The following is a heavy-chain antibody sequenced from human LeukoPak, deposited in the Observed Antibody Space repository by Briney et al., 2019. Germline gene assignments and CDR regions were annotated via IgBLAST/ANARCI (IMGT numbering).Heavy chain of an antibody. D-gene: IGHD2-2*01. J-gene: IGHJ4*02. CDR2: ISSSGSTI. CDR3: ARDRKGYCSSTSCKPLDY. V-gene: IGHV3-11*01. Sequence: PGGSLRLSCAASGFTFSDYYMSCIRQAPGKGLEWVSYISSSGSTIYYADSVKGRFTISRDNAKNSLYLQMNSLRAEDTAVYYCARDRKGYCSSTSCKPLDYWGQGTLVTVSS. CDR1: GFTFSDYY.